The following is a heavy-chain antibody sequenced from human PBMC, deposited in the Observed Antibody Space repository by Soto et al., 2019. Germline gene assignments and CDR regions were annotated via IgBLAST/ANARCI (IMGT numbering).Heavy chain of an antibody. CDR1: GDSIDSGGYY. D-gene: IGHD4-17*01. CDR3: ASSYGDSMVDY. Sequence: KPSDSLALACAVSGDSIDSGGYYISRIRQHPGKGLEWIGYIYYSGSTYYNPSLKSRVTISVDTSKNQFSLKLSSVTAADTAVYYCASSYGDSMVDYWGQGTLVTVSS. V-gene: IGHV4-31*11. CDR2: IYYSGST. J-gene: IGHJ4*02.